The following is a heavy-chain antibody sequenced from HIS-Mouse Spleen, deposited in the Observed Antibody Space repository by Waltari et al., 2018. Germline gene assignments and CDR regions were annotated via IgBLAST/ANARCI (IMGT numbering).Heavy chain of an antibody. D-gene: IGHD2-21*02. J-gene: IGHJ1*01. Sequence: QVQLQQWGAGLLKPSETLSLTCAVYGGSFSGYYWSWIRQPPGKGLEWIGDSNHSGSTNYNPSLKSRVTISVDTSKNQFSLKLSSVTAADTAVYYCARGPLRGGDYGAEYFQHWGQGTLVTVSS. CDR2: SNHSGST. CDR1: GGSFSGYY. V-gene: IGHV4-34*01. CDR3: ARGPLRGGDYGAEYFQH.